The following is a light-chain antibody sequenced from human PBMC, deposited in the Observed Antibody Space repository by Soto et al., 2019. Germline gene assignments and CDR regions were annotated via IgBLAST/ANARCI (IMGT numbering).Light chain of an antibody. CDR1: SSDVGGYHY. V-gene: IGLV2-14*01. CDR2: DVT. J-gene: IGLJ2*01. CDR3: SSYTSSSTLV. Sequence: QSALTQPASVSGSPGQSITISCTGTSSDVGGYHYVSWYQQHPGKAPKVMIYDVTDRPSGVSNRFSGSKSGDTASLTISGLQAEDDADYYCSSYTSSSTLVFGGGTKLTVL.